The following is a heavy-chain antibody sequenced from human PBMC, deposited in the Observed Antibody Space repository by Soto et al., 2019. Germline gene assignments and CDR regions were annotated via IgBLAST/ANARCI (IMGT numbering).Heavy chain of an antibody. CDR3: ARVVLVGAIPDYFDH. CDR2: LYSGGTT. CDR1: GFTVSRNF. J-gene: IGHJ4*01. D-gene: IGHD1-26*01. Sequence: EVQLVESGGGLIQPGGSLRLSCAVSGFTVSRNFMSWIRQAPGKGLQWVSILYSGGTTYYTDSVKGRFTISGDNSKNTVYLQMNSLRVEDTATYYCARVVLVGAIPDYFDHWGQGTLVSVSS. V-gene: IGHV3-53*01.